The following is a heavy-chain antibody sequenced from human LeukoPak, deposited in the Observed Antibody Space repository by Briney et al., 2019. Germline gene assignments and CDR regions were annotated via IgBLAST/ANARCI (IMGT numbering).Heavy chain of an antibody. D-gene: IGHD2/OR15-2a*01. Sequence: PGGSLRLSCAASGFTFSSYWMHWVRQAPGKGLVWVSRINSDGSSTSYADSVKGRFTISRDNAKNTLYLQVNSLRAEDTAVYYCAKGSHGVLYPTGGAFDIWGQGTMVTVSS. CDR1: GFTFSSYW. V-gene: IGHV3-74*01. CDR3: AKGSHGVLYPTGGAFDI. J-gene: IGHJ3*02. CDR2: INSDGSST.